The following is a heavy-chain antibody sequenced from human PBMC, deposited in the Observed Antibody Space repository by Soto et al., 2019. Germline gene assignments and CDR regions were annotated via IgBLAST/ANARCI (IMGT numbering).Heavy chain of an antibody. Sequence: XETLSNTGAVSGASICSGGWWSCVRQPPGKGLEWIAEIFHDGNTNYSPSLKSRVTISVDKSQNQFSLNVYSVTAADTAVYYCARHEGWTGPDQWGQGTLVTVSS. CDR3: ARHEGWTGPDQ. CDR2: IFHDGNT. CDR1: GASICSGGW. J-gene: IGHJ5*02. D-gene: IGHD2-8*02. V-gene: IGHV4-4*02.